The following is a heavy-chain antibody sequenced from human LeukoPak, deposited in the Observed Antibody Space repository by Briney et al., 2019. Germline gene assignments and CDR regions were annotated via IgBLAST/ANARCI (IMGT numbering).Heavy chain of an antibody. V-gene: IGHV3-21*04. CDR3: ARDGGYSGYDGVFDY. Sequence: GGSLRLSCAASGFRFSSYTINWVRQSPGKGLEWVSSISSSGSYIYYTDSVKGRFTISRDNAKNSLYLQMNSLRAEDTAVYYCARDGGYSGYDGVFDYWGQGTLVTVSS. J-gene: IGHJ4*02. D-gene: IGHD5-12*01. CDR1: GFRFSSYT. CDR2: ISSSGSYI.